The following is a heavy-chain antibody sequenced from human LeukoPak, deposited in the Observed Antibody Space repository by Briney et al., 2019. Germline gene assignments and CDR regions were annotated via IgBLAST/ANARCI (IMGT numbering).Heavy chain of an antibody. V-gene: IGHV4-59*01. CDR2: IYYSGST. Sequence: SETLSLTCTVSGGSISSYYWSWIRQPPGKGLEWIEYIYYSGSTNYNPSLKSRVTISVDTSKNQFSLKLSSVTAADTAVYYCACSSWYYYYYYMDVWGKGTTVTVSS. CDR3: ACSSWYYYYYYMDV. CDR1: GGSISSYY. D-gene: IGHD6-13*01. J-gene: IGHJ6*03.